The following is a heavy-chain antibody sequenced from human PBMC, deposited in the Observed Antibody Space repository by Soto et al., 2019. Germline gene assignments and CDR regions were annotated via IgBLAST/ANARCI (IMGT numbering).Heavy chain of an antibody. V-gene: IGHV3-23*01. D-gene: IGHD3-16*01. CDR2: ISGGGGST. CDR1: GFTFISYA. J-gene: IGHJ5*02. Sequence: PGGSLRLSCAASGFTFISYAMSWVRQAPGEGLEWVSSISGGGGSTYYADSVRGRFTISRDNSKNTLYLQMNSLRVDDTAIYYCVKDWAVPKSRCFDPWGEG. CDR3: VKDWAVPKSRCFDP.